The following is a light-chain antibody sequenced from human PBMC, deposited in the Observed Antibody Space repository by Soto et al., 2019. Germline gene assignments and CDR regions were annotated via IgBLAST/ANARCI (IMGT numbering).Light chain of an antibody. J-gene: IGKJ4*01. CDR1: QSISSW. CDR2: DAF. CDR3: HLYDSYSPLT. Sequence: DIQMTQAPSSLSASVGDRVTITCRASQSISSWLAWYQQKPGKAPKLLIFDAFSLESGVPSRFRGSRSGTEVTLTISSLQPDDYATSYCHLYDSYSPLTFGGGTKVEIK. V-gene: IGKV1-5*01.